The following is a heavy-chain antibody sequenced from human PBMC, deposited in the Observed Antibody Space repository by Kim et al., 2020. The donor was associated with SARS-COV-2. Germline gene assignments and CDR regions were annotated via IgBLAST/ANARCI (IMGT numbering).Heavy chain of an antibody. CDR3: AKVRLGPKNSYFDY. Sequence: ADSVKGRFTISRDNSKNTLYLQMNSLRAEDTAVYYCAKVRLGPKNSYFDYWGQGTLVTVSS. J-gene: IGHJ4*02. D-gene: IGHD3-22*01. V-gene: IGHV3-23*01.